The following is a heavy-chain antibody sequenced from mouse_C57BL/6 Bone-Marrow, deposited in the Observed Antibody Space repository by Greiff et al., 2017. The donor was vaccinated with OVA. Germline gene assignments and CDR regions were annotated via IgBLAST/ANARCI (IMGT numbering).Heavy chain of an antibody. J-gene: IGHJ3*01. CDR1: GYSITSGYY. Sequence: EVKLQESGPGLVKPSQSLSLTCSVTGYSITSGYYWNWIRQFPGNKLEWMGYISYDGSNNSNPSLKNRISITRDTSKNQFFLKLNSVTTEDTATYYCARGRGDYDGFAYWGQGTLVTVSA. D-gene: IGHD2-4*01. CDR2: ISYDGSN. V-gene: IGHV3-6*01. CDR3: ARGRGDYDGFAY.